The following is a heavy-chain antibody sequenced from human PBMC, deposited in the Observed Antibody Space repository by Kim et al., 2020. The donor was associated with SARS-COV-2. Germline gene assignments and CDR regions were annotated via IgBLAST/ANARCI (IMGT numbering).Heavy chain of an antibody. CDR3: ARLDLAAGDYYYYGMDV. Sequence: GESLKISCKGSGYSFTSYWIGWVRQMPGKGLEWMGIIYPGDSDTRYSPSFQGQVTISADKSISTAYLQWSSLKASDTAMYYCARLDLAAGDYYYYGMDVWGQGTTVTVSS. V-gene: IGHV5-51*01. D-gene: IGHD6-13*01. J-gene: IGHJ6*02. CDR1: GYSFTSYW. CDR2: IYPGDSDT.